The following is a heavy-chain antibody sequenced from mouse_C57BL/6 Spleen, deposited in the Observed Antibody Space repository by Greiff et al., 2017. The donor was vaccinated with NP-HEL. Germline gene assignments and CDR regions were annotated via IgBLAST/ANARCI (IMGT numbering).Heavy chain of an antibody. V-gene: IGHV5-17*01. CDR1: GFTFSDYG. J-gene: IGHJ4*01. D-gene: IGHD2-5*01. Sequence: EVKLMESGGGLVKPGGSLKLSCAASGFTFSDYGMHWVRQAPEKGLEWVAYISSGSSTIYYADTVKGRFTISRDNAKNTLFLQMTSLRSEDTAMYYCARNQAYYSNLYAMDYWGQGTSVTVSS. CDR2: ISSGSSTI. CDR3: ARNQAYYSNLYAMDY.